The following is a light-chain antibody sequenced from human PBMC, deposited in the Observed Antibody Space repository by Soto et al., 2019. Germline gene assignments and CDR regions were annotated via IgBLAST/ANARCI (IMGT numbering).Light chain of an antibody. CDR1: SSDVGGYNY. CDR3: CSYAGSYTFYV. V-gene: IGLV2-11*01. J-gene: IGLJ1*01. Sequence: QSVLTQPRSVSGSPGQSVTVSCTGTSSDVGGYNYVSWYQQYPGTAPKLMIYDVSMRPSGVPDRFSGSKSGNTASLTISGLQAEDEADYYCCSYAGSYTFYVFGTGTKLT. CDR2: DVS.